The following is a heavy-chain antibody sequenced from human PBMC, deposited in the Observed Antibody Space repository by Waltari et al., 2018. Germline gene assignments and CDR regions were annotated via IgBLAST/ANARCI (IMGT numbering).Heavy chain of an antibody. D-gene: IGHD3-22*01. J-gene: IGHJ4*02. V-gene: IGHV4-34*01. CDR2: INHSGST. Sequence: QVQLQQWGAGLLKPSETLSLTCAVYGGSFSGYYWSWIPQPPGKGLEWIGEINHSGSTNYNPSLKSRVTISVDTSKNQFSLKLSSVTAADTAVYYCARGKGHSSGYYYANYYFDYWGQGTLVTVSS. CDR1: GGSFSGYY. CDR3: ARGKGHSSGYYYANYYFDY.